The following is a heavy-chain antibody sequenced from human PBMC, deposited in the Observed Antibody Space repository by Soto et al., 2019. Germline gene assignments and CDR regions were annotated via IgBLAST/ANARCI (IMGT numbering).Heavy chain of an antibody. CDR1: GFPLNSYA. CDR3: ARSTYYYDGSGFFYYFDY. Sequence: GGSLRPSGAALGFPLNSYAMSWVGQAPGKGREWGSAISATSDSTYYADTVKGRFTVSRDNSDNSKSTLYLQINGLRADDTAVYYCARSTYYYDGSGFFYYFDYWGQGTLVTVSS. V-gene: IGHV3-23*01. D-gene: IGHD3-22*01. J-gene: IGHJ4*02. CDR2: ISATSDST.